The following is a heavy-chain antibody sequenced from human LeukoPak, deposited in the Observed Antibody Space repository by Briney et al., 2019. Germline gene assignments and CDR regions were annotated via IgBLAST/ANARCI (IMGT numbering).Heavy chain of an antibody. CDR2: IYYSGST. CDR3: GRSPVGDYGDYGADRERYYFDY. CDR1: GGSISSYY. Sequence: SETLSLTCTVSGGSISSYYWSWIRQPPGKGLEWIGYIYYSGSTNYNPSLKSRVTISVGTTKNQFSLKLSSVTAGDTAVYYCGRSPVGDYGDYGADRERYYFDYWGQGTLVTVSS. J-gene: IGHJ4*02. D-gene: IGHD4-17*01. V-gene: IGHV4-59*08.